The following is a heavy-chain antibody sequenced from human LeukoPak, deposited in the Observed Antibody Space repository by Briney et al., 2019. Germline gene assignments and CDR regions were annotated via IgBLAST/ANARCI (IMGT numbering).Heavy chain of an antibody. Sequence: SETLSLTCTVSGGSISSYYWSWIRQPPGKGLEWIGYIYYSGSTNYNPSLKSRVTISVDTSKNQFSLKLSSVTAADTAVYYCARGHDFWSGQWGYWYFDLWGRGTLVTVSS. D-gene: IGHD3-3*01. J-gene: IGHJ2*01. CDR3: ARGHDFWSGQWGYWYFDL. V-gene: IGHV4-59*01. CDR1: GGSISSYY. CDR2: IYYSGST.